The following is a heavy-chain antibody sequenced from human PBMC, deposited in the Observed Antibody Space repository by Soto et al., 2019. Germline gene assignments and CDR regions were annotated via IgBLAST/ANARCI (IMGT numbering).Heavy chain of an antibody. D-gene: IGHD6-13*01. J-gene: IGHJ5*02. Sequence: ASVKVSCKVSGYTLTELSMHWVRQAPGKGLEWMGGFDPEDGETIYAQKFQGRVTMTTDTSTSTAYMELSSLRSEDTAVYYCARDRPVVAAAGTGWFDPWGQGTLVTVSS. CDR3: ARDRPVVAAAGTGWFDP. CDR1: GYTLTELS. V-gene: IGHV1-24*01. CDR2: FDPEDGET.